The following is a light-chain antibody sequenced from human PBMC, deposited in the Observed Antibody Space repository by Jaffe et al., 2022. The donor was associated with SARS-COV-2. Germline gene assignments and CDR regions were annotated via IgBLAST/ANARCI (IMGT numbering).Light chain of an antibody. CDR2: AAS. V-gene: IGKV1-9*01. CDR1: QGISSY. J-gene: IGKJ4*01. CDR3: QQLNSYPLT. Sequence: DIQLTQSPSFLSASVGDRVTITCRASQGISSYLAWYQQKAGKAPKLLIYAASTLQSGVPSRFSGNESGTEFTLTISSLQPEDFATYFCQQLNSYPLTFGGGTKVEIK.